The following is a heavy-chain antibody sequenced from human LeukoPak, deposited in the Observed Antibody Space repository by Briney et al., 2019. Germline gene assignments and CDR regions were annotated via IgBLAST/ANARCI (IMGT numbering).Heavy chain of an antibody. J-gene: IGHJ4*02. Sequence: SETLSLTCTASSGSISSTSYHWGWIRQPPGRGLEWIGGIIYSGNTYYNPSLKSRATISVDTSKNQFSLKLSSVTAADTAVYYCARAYASYFLTDYWGQGTLVTVSS. V-gene: IGHV4-39*07. D-gene: IGHD1-26*01. CDR1: SGSISSTSYH. CDR3: ARAYASYFLTDY. CDR2: IIYSGNT.